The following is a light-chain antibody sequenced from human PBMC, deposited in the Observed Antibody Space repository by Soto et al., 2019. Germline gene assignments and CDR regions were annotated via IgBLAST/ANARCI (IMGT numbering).Light chain of an antibody. Sequence: QSVLTQPASVSGSPGQSITISCTGTSSDVGAYNYVSWYQQYPGKAPKLMIFDVSDRPSGVSNRFSGSKSGNTASLTISGLQAEDEADYYCSSYTSSSPVVLGGGTKLTVL. CDR1: SSDVGAYNY. CDR3: SSYTSSSPVV. CDR2: DVS. V-gene: IGLV2-14*01. J-gene: IGLJ2*01.